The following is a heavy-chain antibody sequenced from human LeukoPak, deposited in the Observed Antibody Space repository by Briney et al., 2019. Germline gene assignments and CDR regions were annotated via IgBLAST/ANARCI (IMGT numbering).Heavy chain of an antibody. CDR2: ISGSGGST. J-gene: IGHJ4*02. V-gene: IGHV3-23*01. D-gene: IGHD3-22*01. CDR1: GFTFSSYA. CDR3: AKDLEGDDSSSFHY. Sequence: GGSLRLSCAASGFTFSSYAMSWVRQAPGKGLEWVSAISGSGGSTHYADSVKGRFTISRDNSKNTLYVQMNSLRAEDTAVYYCAKDLEGDDSSSFHYWDQGTLVTVSS.